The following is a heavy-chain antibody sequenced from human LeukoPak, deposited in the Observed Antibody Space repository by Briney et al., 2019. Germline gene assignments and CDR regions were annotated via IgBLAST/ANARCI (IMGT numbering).Heavy chain of an antibody. D-gene: IGHD4-17*01. V-gene: IGHV1-46*01. CDR1: GYTFTSYY. CDR2: INPSGGST. Sequence: VASVKVSCKASGYTFTSYYMHWVRQPPGQGHEWMGIINPSGGSTRYAQKFQGRVTMTRDTSTSTVYMELSSLRSEDTAVYYCARNPVTTKYFDYWGQGTLVTVSS. J-gene: IGHJ4*02. CDR3: ARNPVTTKYFDY.